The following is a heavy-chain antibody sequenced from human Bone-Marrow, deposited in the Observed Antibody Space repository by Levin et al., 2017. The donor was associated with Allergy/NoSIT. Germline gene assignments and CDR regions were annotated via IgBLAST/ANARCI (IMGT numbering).Heavy chain of an antibody. J-gene: IGHJ4*02. D-gene: IGHD5-12*01. V-gene: IGHV3-74*01. CDR1: GFTFSSYW. Sequence: LSLTCAASGFTFSSYWMHWVRQAPGKGLVWVSRINSDGSSTSYADSVKGRFTISRDNAKNTLYLQMNSLRAEDTAVYYCARDPGRLDISFDYWGQGTLVTVSS. CDR3: ARDPGRLDISFDY. CDR2: INSDGSST.